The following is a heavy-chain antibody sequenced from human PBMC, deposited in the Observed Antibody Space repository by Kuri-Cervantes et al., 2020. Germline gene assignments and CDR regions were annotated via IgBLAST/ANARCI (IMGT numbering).Heavy chain of an antibody. CDR1: GFTLSNHA. CDR3: ARDYYGPDY. J-gene: IGHJ4*02. Sequence: GSLRLSCAASGFTLSNHAMNWVRQAPGKGLEWVAVISYDGSNKYYVDSVKGRFTISRDNSKNTLYLQMNSLRAEDTAVYYCARDYYGPDYWGQGTLVTVSS. CDR2: ISYDGSNK. V-gene: IGHV3-30-3*01. D-gene: IGHD3-10*01.